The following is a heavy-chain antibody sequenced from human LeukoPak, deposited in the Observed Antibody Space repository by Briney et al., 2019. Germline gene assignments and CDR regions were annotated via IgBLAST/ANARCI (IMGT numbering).Heavy chain of an antibody. CDR2: INPNSGGT. D-gene: IGHD5-18*01. Sequence: GASVKVSCKASGYTFTGYYMHWVRQAPGQGLEWMGWINPNSGGTNYAQKFQGRVTMTRDTSISTAYMELSRLRSDDTAVYYCASVSTSDTAMVSWDFAFDYWGQGTLVTVSS. CDR1: GYTFTGYY. CDR3: ASVSTSDTAMVSWDFAFDY. J-gene: IGHJ4*02. V-gene: IGHV1-2*02.